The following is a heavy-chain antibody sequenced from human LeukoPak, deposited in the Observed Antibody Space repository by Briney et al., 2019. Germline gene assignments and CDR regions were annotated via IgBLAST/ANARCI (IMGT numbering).Heavy chain of an antibody. D-gene: IGHD2-15*01. CDR3: ATSIVVVSVLGYYFDH. Sequence: GGSLRLSCAASGFTFSSYPIHWVRQAPGRGLEWVAVISYDGGNIYYADSVKGRFTVSRDNSKNKVSLQMNSLRVEDTAVYYCATSIVVVSVLGYYFDHWGQGTLVTVSS. V-gene: IGHV3-30-3*01. CDR1: GFTFSSYP. CDR2: ISYDGGNI. J-gene: IGHJ4*02.